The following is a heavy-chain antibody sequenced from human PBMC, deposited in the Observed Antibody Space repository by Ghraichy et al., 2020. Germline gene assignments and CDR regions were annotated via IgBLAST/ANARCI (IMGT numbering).Heavy chain of an antibody. D-gene: IGHD3-3*01. CDR3: VKDWAPEDDFWFPHAFDI. V-gene: IGHV3-64D*06. CDR1: GFTFSSYA. Sequence: GESLNISCSASGFTFSSYAMHWVRQAPGKGLEYVSAISSNGGSTYYADSVKGRFTISRDNSKNTLYLQMSSLRAEDTAVYYCVKDWAPEDDFWFPHAFDIWGQGTMVTVSS. CDR2: ISSNGGST. J-gene: IGHJ3*02.